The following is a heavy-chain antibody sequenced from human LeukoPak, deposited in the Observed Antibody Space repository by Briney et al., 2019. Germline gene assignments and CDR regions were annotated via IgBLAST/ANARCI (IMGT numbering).Heavy chain of an antibody. J-gene: IGHJ4*02. V-gene: IGHV4-34*01. CDR2: INHSGST. CDR1: GGSFSGCY. Sequence: SETLFLTCAVYGGSFSGCYWSWIRQPPGKGLEWIGEINHSGSTNYNPSLKSRVTISVDTSENQFSLKLSSVTAADTAVYYCAGGFYSYYYDSSGYFNYWGQGTLVTVSS. CDR3: AGGFYSYYYDSSGYFNY. D-gene: IGHD3-22*01.